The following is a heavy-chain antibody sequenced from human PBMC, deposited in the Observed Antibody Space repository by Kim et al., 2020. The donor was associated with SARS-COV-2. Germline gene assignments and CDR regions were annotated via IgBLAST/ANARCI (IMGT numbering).Heavy chain of an antibody. J-gene: IGHJ4*02. D-gene: IGHD6-6*01. CDR3: ARGYSSSSFGDY. Sequence: YYADSVKGRFTISRDNAKNSLYLQMNSLRAEDTAVYYCARGYSSSSFGDYWGQGTLVTVSS. V-gene: IGHV3-21*01.